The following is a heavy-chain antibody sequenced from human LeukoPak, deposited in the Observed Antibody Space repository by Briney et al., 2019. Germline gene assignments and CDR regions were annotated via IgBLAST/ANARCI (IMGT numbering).Heavy chain of an antibody. CDR1: GGSLSSNSYY. CDR3: AKKSSGWYGWFDP. Sequence: PSETLSLTCTVSGGSLSSNSYYWASIRQPPGKGLEWIGSIYYSGSTYYNPSLKSRVTISVDTSKNQFSLKLSSVTAADTAVYYCAKKSSGWYGWFDPWGQGTLVTVSS. V-gene: IGHV4-39*01. J-gene: IGHJ5*02. D-gene: IGHD6-19*01. CDR2: IYYSGST.